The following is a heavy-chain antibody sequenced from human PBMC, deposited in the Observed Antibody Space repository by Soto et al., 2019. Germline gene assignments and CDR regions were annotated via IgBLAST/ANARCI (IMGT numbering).Heavy chain of an antibody. V-gene: IGHV2-26*01. Sequence: SGPTREPTETLTPTCTVSGFSLTTGKMGVSWIRQPPGKALEWLAHIFSDNERSYSTSLQGRLTISKDTSGSQVVLSMTNVDPVDTATYYCARMKVDSYQFYYAMDVWGQGTTVTVSS. J-gene: IGHJ6*02. D-gene: IGHD3-9*01. CDR1: GFSLTTGKMG. CDR3: ARMKVDSYQFYYAMDV. CDR2: IFSDNER.